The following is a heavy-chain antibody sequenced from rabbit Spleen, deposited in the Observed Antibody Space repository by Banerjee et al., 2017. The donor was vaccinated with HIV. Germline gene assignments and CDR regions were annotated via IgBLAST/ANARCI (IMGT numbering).Heavy chain of an antibody. CDR3: ARDTSSSFSSYGMDL. V-gene: IGHV1S40*01. CDR1: GFSFSNNYY. J-gene: IGHJ6*01. D-gene: IGHD1-1*01. Sequence: QSLEESGGGLVKPGASLTLTCTASGFSFSNNYYMCWVRQAPGKGLEWIGCIDAGSSGFTYFATWAKGRFTCSKTSSTTVTLQMTRLTAADTATYFCARDTSSSFSSYGMDLWGPGTLVTVS. CDR2: IDAGSSGFT.